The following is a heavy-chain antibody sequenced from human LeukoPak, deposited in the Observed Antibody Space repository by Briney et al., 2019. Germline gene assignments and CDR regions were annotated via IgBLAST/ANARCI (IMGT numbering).Heavy chain of an antibody. J-gene: IGHJ5*02. V-gene: IGHV4-39*07. D-gene: IGHD3-22*01. CDR2: IYYSGST. Sequence: SETLSLTCTVSGGSISSSSYYWGWIRQPPGKGLEWIGSIYYSGSTYYNPSLKSRVTISVDTSKNQFSLKLSSVTAADTAVYYCARDSYYYDSSGTRVAWGQGTLVTVSS. CDR3: ARDSYYYDSSGTRVA. CDR1: GGSISSSSYY.